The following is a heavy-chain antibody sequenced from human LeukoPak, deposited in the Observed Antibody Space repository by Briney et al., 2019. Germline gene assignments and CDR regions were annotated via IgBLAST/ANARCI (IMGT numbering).Heavy chain of an antibody. CDR3: ARVKGTFPLPSEIVGATRAWFDP. V-gene: IGHV1-2*02. D-gene: IGHD1-26*01. J-gene: IGHJ5*02. CDR1: GYTFTGYY. Sequence: ASVKVSCKASGYTFTGYYMHWVRQAPGQGLEWMGWSNTNSGGTNYAQTFLGRGTMTRDTSISTAYLVQSRPGSDDTAVYYCARVKGTFPLPSEIVGATRAWFDPWGQGTLVTVSS. CDR2: SNTNSGGT.